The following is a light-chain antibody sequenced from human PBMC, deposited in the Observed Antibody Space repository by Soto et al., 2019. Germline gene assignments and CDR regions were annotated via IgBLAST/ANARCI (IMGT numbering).Light chain of an antibody. V-gene: IGKV1-39*01. Sequence: DIQMTQSPPSLSASVGDRVTITCRASQSIRTFLNWYQQKPGKVPTVLIYGASTLENGVPSRFSGSGSGIHFTLTIANLQREDFATYFCQQSHTTPLTFGGGTKLEI. CDR2: GAS. CDR1: QSIRTF. CDR3: QQSHTTPLT. J-gene: IGKJ4*02.